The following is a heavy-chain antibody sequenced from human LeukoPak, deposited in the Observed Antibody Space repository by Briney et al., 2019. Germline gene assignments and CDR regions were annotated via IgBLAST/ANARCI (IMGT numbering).Heavy chain of an antibody. V-gene: IGHV3-9*01. CDR1: GFTFDDYA. Sequence: SLRLSCAASGFTFDDYAMHWVRQAPGKGLEWVSGISWNSGSIGYADSVKGRFTISRDNAKNSLYLQMNSLRAEDTALYHCAKGFYYDSSGYYFDYWGQGTLVTVSS. CDR3: AKGFYYDSSGYYFDY. D-gene: IGHD3-22*01. J-gene: IGHJ4*02. CDR2: ISWNSGSI.